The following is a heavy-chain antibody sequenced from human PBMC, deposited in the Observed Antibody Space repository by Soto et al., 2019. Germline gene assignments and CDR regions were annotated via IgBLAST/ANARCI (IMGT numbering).Heavy chain of an antibody. Sequence: SDTLSLTCAFYGVSFSCYYLSWIRQPPGKGLEWIGEINHSGSTNYNPSLKSRVTISVDTSKNQFSLKLSSVTAADTAVYYCARDRGLITIFGVVTHYYYGMDVWGQGTTVTVSS. CDR2: INHSGST. CDR1: GVSFSCYY. CDR3: ARDRGLITIFGVVTHYYYGMDV. J-gene: IGHJ6*02. V-gene: IGHV4-34*01. D-gene: IGHD3-3*01.